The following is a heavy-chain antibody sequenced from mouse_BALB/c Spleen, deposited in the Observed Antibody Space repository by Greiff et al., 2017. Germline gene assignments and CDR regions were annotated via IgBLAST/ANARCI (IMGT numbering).Heavy chain of an antibody. V-gene: IGHV2-2*02. CDR3: ARNGSPYYYAMDY. CDR1: GFSLTSYG. CDR2: IWSGGST. Sequence: VQLQESGPGLVQPSQSLTITCTASGFSLTSYGVHWVRQSPGKGLEWLGVIWSGGSTDYNAAFISRLSISKDNSKSQVFFKMNSLQANDTAIYYCARNGSPYYYAMDYWGQGTSVTVSS. J-gene: IGHJ4*01. D-gene: IGHD1-1*01.